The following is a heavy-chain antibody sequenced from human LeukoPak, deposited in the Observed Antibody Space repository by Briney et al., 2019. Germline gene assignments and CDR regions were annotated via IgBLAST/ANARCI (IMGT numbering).Heavy chain of an antibody. J-gene: IGHJ6*03. CDR2: ISHSGSS. Sequence: SETLSLTCTVSGYSISSAYYWGWIRQPPGKGLEWIGSISHSGSSYYNPSLKSRVTISLDTSKNQFSLRLSSVTAADTAMYYCARGASDCSSTSCYSWVSYYYMDVWGKGTTVTASS. D-gene: IGHD2-2*01. V-gene: IGHV4-38-2*02. CDR1: GYSISSAYY. CDR3: ARGASDCSSTSCYSWVSYYYMDV.